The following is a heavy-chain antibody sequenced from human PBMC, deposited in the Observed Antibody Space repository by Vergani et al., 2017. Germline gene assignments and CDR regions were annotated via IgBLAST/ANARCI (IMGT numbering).Heavy chain of an antibody. D-gene: IGHD6-19*01. J-gene: IGHJ3*02. V-gene: IGHV3-23*01. CDR1: GFTFIMHA. CDR3: AKVVRSEVAGTFGAFDI. Sequence: EVQLLESGGDLVQPGGSLRLSCAASGFTFIMHAMSWVRQAPGKGLEWVSTLSASDRRTHYADSVQGRFTISRDNSKNTLFLHMNSLRPEDTAVYYCAKVVRSEVAGTFGAFDIWGQGTMVTVSS. CDR2: LSASDRRT.